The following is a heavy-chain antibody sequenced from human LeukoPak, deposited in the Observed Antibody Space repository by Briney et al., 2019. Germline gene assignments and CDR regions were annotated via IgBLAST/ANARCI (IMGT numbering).Heavy chain of an antibody. CDR3: ASSNSGSHSPFDY. Sequence: SETLSLTCTVSGGSISSGSYYWSWHRQRAGTGLEWIGRIYTSGSTNYNPSLKSRVTISVDTSKNQFSLKLSSVTAADTAVYHCASSNSGSHSPFDYWGQGTLVTVSS. CDR1: GGSISSGSYY. V-gene: IGHV4-61*02. J-gene: IGHJ4*02. D-gene: IGHD1-26*01. CDR2: IYTSGST.